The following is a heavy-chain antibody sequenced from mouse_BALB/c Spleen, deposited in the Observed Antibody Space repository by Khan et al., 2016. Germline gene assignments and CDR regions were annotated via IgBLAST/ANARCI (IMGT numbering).Heavy chain of an antibody. Sequence: EVELVESGGGLVKPGGSLKLSCAASGFTFSDYYMYWVRQTPEKRLEWVATISAGGSYTYYPDSVKGRFTISRDNAKNNLYLQMSSLKCEDTAMYYCTRGGYCNYFDYWGQGTTLTVSS. CDR1: GFTFSDYY. J-gene: IGHJ2*01. CDR2: ISAGGSYT. V-gene: IGHV5-4*02. CDR3: TRGGYCNYFDY.